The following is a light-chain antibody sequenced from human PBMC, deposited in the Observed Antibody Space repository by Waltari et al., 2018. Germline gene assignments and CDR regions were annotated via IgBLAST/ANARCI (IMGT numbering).Light chain of an antibody. CDR2: WAS. CDR3: QQYYSTPST. CDR1: QSVLYSSNNKNY. J-gene: IGKJ3*01. Sequence: DIVMTQSPDSLAVSLGERATINCKSSQSVLYSSNNKNYLAWYQQKPGQPPKLLIYWASTRESGVPDRFSGSGSGTDFTLTISSLQAEDVAVYYGQQYYSTPSTFGPGTKVDIK. V-gene: IGKV4-1*01.